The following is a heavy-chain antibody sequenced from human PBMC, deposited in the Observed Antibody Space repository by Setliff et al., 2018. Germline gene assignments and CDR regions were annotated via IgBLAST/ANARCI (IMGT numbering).Heavy chain of an antibody. CDR1: GGSIGSRTYY. J-gene: IGHJ4*02. Sequence: NPSETLSLTCAVSGGSIGSRTYYWGWVRQPPGKGLEWIGSLYYTGNTYYNPSLKSRVTISVDTSKNRFSLKLKSVTAADTAVFYCARHSRSSGGESWGQGTLVTVSS. CDR2: LYYTGNT. CDR3: ARHSRSSGGES. D-gene: IGHD2-15*01. V-gene: IGHV4-39*01.